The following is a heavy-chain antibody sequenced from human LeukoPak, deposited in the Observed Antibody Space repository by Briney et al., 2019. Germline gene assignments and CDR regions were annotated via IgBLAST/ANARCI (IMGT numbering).Heavy chain of an antibody. D-gene: IGHD2-21*01. CDR2: INHSGST. J-gene: IGHJ4*02. CDR3: ARGSAIGTRDFDY. Sequence: SETLSLTCAVYGGSFSVYYWSWIRQPPGKGLEWIGEINHSGSTNYNPSLKSRVTISVDTSKNQFSLKLSSVTAADTAVYYCARGSAIGTRDFDYWGQGTLVTVSS. V-gene: IGHV4-34*01. CDR1: GGSFSVYY.